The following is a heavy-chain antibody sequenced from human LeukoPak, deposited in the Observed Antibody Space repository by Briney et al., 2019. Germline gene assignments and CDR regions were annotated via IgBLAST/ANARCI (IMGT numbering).Heavy chain of an antibody. CDR1: GFTFSSYG. V-gene: IGHV3-30*02. CDR2: IRYDGSNK. Sequence: PGGSLRPSCAASGFTFSSYGMHWVRQAPGKGLEWVAFIRYDGSNKYYADSVKGRFTISRDNSKNTLYLQMNSLRAEDTAVYYCAKDLGHILPSDYWGQGTLVTVSS. CDR3: AKDLGHILPSDY. D-gene: IGHD2-21*01. J-gene: IGHJ4*02.